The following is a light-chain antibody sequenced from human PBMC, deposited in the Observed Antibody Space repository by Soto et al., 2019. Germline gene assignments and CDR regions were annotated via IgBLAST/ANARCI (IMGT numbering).Light chain of an antibody. V-gene: IGKV4-1*01. CDR2: WAS. J-gene: IGKJ2*01. CDR3: QQYESTPPT. Sequence: DIVMTQSPDSLAVSLGERATINCKSSQSVLYSSNNKNYLAWYQQRPGQPPKLLIYWASTRESGVPDRFSGSGSGTDFTLTITSLQAEDVAVDYCQQYESTPPTFGQGNKLEIK. CDR1: QSVLYSSNNKNY.